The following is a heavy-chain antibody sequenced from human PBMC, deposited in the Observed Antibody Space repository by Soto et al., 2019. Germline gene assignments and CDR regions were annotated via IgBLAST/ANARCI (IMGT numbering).Heavy chain of an antibody. CDR3: ARELDSGYDELNYYYYGMDV. CDR2: IYYSGST. D-gene: IGHD5-12*01. Sequence: SETLSLTCTVSGGSISSGGYYWSWIRQHPGKGLEWIGYIYYSGSTYYNPSLKSRVTISVDTSKNQFSLKLSSVTAADTAVYYCARELDSGYDELNYYYYGMDVWGQGTTVTVSS. J-gene: IGHJ6*02. CDR1: GGSISSGGYY. V-gene: IGHV4-31*03.